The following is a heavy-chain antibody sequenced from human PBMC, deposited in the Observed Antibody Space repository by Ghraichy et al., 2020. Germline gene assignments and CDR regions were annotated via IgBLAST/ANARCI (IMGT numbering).Heavy chain of an antibody. CDR3: ARPATTTASYFQH. CDR1: GGSISSSSFY. Sequence: SQTLSLTCTVSGGSISSSSFYWGWIRQPPGKGLEWIGSIYYSGSTRYNPPLKSRVTISVDTSKNQFSLKLSSVTAADTAVYYCARPATTTASYFQHWGQGTLVIVSS. CDR2: IYYSGST. D-gene: IGHD4-11*01. V-gene: IGHV4-39*01. J-gene: IGHJ1*01.